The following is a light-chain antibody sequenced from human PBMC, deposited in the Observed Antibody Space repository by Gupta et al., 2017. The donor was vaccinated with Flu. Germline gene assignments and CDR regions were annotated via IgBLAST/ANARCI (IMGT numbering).Light chain of an antibody. CDR1: QSISSY. J-gene: IGKJ3*01. CDR3: QQSESTGWP. CDR2: ADY. V-gene: IGKV1-39*01. Sequence: DIQMTQSPSSLSASVGYRVTITCRASQSISSYLNWYQRKQGKAHKLLIYADYSLQSGVPSRVSGSGSGTDSNFTIRSLQPEDLETDSYQQSESTGWPFGRGTKVEIK.